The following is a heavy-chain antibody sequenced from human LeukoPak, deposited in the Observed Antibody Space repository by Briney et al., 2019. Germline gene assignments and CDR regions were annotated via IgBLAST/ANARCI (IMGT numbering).Heavy chain of an antibody. D-gene: IGHD3-10*01. Sequence: SQTLSLTCAVSGGSISSGGYSWSWIRQPPGKGLEWIGYIYHSGSTYYNPSLKSRVTISVDRSKNQFSLKLSSVTAADTAVYYCARGTMVRGAKGQRGYFDYWGQGTLVTVSS. CDR2: IYHSGST. CDR3: ARGTMVRGAKGQRGYFDY. J-gene: IGHJ4*02. V-gene: IGHV4-30-2*01. CDR1: GGSISSGGYS.